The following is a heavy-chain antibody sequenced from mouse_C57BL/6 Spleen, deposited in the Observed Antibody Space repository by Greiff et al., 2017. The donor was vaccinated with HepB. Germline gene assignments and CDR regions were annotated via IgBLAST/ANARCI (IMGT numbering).Heavy chain of an antibody. CDR1: GYTFTSYW. D-gene: IGHD2-12*01. CDR2: IDPSDSYT. Sequence: QVQLQQPGAELVRPGTSVKLSCKASGYTFTSYWMHWVKQRPGQGLEWIGVIDPSDSYTNYNQKFKGKATLTVDTSASTAYMQLSSLTSEDSAVYCCARRGDYCYYFDYWGQGTTLTVSS. CDR3: ARRGDYCYYFDY. J-gene: IGHJ2*01. V-gene: IGHV1-59*01.